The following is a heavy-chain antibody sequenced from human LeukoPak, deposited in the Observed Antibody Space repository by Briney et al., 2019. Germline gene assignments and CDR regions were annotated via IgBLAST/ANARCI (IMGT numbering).Heavy chain of an antibody. D-gene: IGHD6-13*01. CDR1: GFTFSSYG. J-gene: IGHJ5*02. V-gene: IGHV3-23*01. CDR3: VKDSDELIAAVYNWFDP. CDR2: ISGSGGST. Sequence: GGSLRLSCAASGFTFSSYGMSWVRQAPEKGLEWVSGISGSGGSTYYADSVKGRFTISRDNFKDTLYLQMNSLRAEDTAVYYCVKDSDELIAAVYNWFDPWGQGTQVTVSS.